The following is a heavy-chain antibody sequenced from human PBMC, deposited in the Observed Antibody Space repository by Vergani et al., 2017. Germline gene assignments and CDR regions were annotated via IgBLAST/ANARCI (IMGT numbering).Heavy chain of an antibody. CDR3: ARVGRWLLLPHYYYYGMDV. J-gene: IGHJ6*02. V-gene: IGHV3-7*01. CDR2: IKQDGSEK. CDR1: GFTFSDYY. Sequence: VQLVESGGGLVKPGGSLRLSCAASGFTFSDYYMSWIRQAPGKGLEWVANIKQDGSEKYYVDSVKGRFTISRDNAKNSLYLQMNSLRAEDTAVYYCARVGRWLLLPHYYYYGMDVWGQGTTVTVSS. D-gene: IGHD3-22*01.